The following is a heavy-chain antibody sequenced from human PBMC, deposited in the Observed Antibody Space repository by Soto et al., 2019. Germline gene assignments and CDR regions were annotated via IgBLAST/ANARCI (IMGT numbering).Heavy chain of an antibody. V-gene: IGHV3-23*01. CDR3: AKDTGAGDAMRAYYYYGMDV. Sequence: GGSLRLSCAASGFTFSSYAMSWVRQAPGKGLEWVSAISGSGGSTYYADSVKGRFTISRDNSKNTLYLQMNSLRAEDTAVYYCAKDTGAGDAMRAYYYYGMDVWGQGTTVTVSS. J-gene: IGHJ6*02. CDR2: ISGSGGST. D-gene: IGHD2-2*01. CDR1: GFTFSSYA.